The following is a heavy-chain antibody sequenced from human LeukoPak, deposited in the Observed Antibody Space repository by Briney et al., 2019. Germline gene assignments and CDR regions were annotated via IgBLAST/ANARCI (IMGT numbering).Heavy chain of an antibody. CDR2: ISATGGTT. CDR3: AKDGYYCSSTSCYLDN. D-gene: IGHD2-2*01. Sequence: GGSLRLSCAASGFTFSSYGMSWVRQAPGKGLEWVSAISATGGTTYYADSVKGRFTISRDNSKNTLYLQMNSLRAEDTAVYYCAKDGYYCSSTSCYLDNWGQGTLVTVSS. CDR1: GFTFSSYG. V-gene: IGHV3-23*01. J-gene: IGHJ4*02.